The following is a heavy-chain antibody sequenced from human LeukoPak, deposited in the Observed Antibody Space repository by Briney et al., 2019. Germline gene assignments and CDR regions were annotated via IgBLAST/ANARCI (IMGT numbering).Heavy chain of an antibody. D-gene: IGHD2-21*01. V-gene: IGHV3-23*01. CDR2: VDYSGGDT. Sequence: GGSLRLSCIASGFTLSSYEMSWIRQAHGKGLGWVSSVDYSGGDTHYAGSVMGRFTISRDNSKYTLYLQLNSLSADDTAVYYCAKIPQVATVTVPYFDHWGQGNPGHRLL. J-gene: IGHJ4*02. CDR1: GFTLSSYE. CDR3: AKIPQVATVTVPYFDH.